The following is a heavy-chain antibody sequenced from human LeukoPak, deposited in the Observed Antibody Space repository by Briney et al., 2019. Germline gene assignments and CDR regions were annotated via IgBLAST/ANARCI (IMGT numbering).Heavy chain of an antibody. CDR1: GGSVSSGSYY. CDR3: ARAYSGYSGHFDY. V-gene: IGHV4-39*07. Sequence: SETLSLTCTVSGGSVSSGSYYWSWIRQPPGKGLEWIGEINHSGSTNYNPSLKSRVTISVDTSKNQFSLKLSSVTAADTAVYYCARAYSGYSGHFDYWGQGTLVTVSS. CDR2: INHSGST. J-gene: IGHJ4*02. D-gene: IGHD5-12*01.